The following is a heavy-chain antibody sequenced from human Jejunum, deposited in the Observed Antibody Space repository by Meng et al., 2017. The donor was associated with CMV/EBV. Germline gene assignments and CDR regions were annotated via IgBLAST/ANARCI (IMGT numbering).Heavy chain of an antibody. CDR3: AKDRNFITLGATVES. Sequence: LSFSRYGMHWVRQAPGKGLEWVAFIRYDGNNEYFGDSVRGRFTISRDNSKNTLYLQMNSLRVDDTAVYYCAKDRNFITLGATVESWGQGTLVTVSS. CDR1: LSFSRYG. V-gene: IGHV3-30*02. CDR2: IRYDGNNE. D-gene: IGHD1-26*01. J-gene: IGHJ4*02.